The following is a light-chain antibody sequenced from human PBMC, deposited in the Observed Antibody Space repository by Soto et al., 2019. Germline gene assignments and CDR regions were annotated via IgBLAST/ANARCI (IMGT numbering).Light chain of an antibody. CDR2: DIS. CDR1: QDVTTN. CDR3: QQRSNWPPIT. Sequence: EISMTKYPAILSSSPGGGSTLSFMSAQDVTTNFAWYQLRRGQPPRLLIYDISTRATGVPARFSGSGSGTDFTLTINSLEPEDFAVYYCQQRSNWPPITFGQGTRLEIK. J-gene: IGKJ5*01. V-gene: IGKV3-11*01.